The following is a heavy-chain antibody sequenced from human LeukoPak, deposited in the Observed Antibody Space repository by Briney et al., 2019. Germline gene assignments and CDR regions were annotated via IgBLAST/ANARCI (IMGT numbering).Heavy chain of an antibody. CDR1: GFTFSSYE. CDR2: ISSSGSTI. V-gene: IGHV3-48*03. Sequence: GGSLRLSCAASGFTFSSYEMNWVRQAPGKGLEWGSYISSSGSTIYYADSVKGRFTISRDNAKNSLYLQMNSLRAEDTAVYHCARGSGTTSDGAFDIRGQGTMVTVSS. J-gene: IGHJ3*02. CDR3: ARGSGTTSDGAFDI. D-gene: IGHD1-1*01.